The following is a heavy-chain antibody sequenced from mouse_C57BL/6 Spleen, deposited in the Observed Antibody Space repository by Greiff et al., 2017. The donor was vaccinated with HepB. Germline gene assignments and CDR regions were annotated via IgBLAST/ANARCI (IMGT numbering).Heavy chain of an antibody. J-gene: IGHJ4*01. Sequence: QVQLQQPGTELVKPGASVKLSCKASGYTFTSYWMHWVKQRPGQGLEWIGNINPSNGGTNYNEKFKSKATLTVDKSSSTAYMQLSSLTSEDSAVYYCARTPYDTDPHYYAMDYWGQGTSVTVSS. V-gene: IGHV1-53*01. CDR2: INPSNGGT. CDR3: ARTPYDTDPHYYAMDY. CDR1: GYTFTSYW. D-gene: IGHD2-3*01.